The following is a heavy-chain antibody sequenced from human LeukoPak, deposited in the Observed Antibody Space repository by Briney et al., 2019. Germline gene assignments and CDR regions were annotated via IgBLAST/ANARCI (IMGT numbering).Heavy chain of an antibody. CDR3: ARSGQLVGIYYYYYMDV. CDR2: ISGSGGST. CDR1: GFTFSSYA. J-gene: IGHJ6*03. D-gene: IGHD6-6*01. V-gene: IGHV3-23*01. Sequence: PGGSLRLSCAASGFTFSSYAMSWVRQAPGKGLEWVSAISGSGGSTYYADSVKGRFTISRDNSKNTLYLQMNSLRAEDTAVYYCARSGQLVGIYYYYYMDVWGKGTTVTVSS.